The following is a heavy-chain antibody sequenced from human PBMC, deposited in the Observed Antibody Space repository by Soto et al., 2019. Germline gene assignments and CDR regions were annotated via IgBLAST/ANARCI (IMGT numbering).Heavy chain of an antibody. J-gene: IGHJ6*02. CDR3: ARERSYGSGSYAIYYYYGMDV. CDR2: ISYDGSNK. V-gene: IGHV3-30-3*01. Sequence: GGSLRLSCAASGFTFSSYAIHWVRQAPGKGLEWGAVISYDGSNKYYADSVKGRFTISRDNSKNTLYLQMNSLRAEDTAVYYCARERSYGSGSYAIYYYYGMDVWGQGTTVTVSS. CDR1: GFTFSSYA. D-gene: IGHD3-10*01.